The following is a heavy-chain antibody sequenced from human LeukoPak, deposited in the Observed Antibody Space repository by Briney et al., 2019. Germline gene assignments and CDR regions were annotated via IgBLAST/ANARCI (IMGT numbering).Heavy chain of an antibody. D-gene: IGHD2-15*01. CDR2: ISYDGSNK. Sequence: GGSLRLSCAASGFTFSNAWMSWVRQAPGKGLEWVAVISYDGSNKYYADSVKGRFTISRDNSKNTLYLQMNSLRAEDTAVYYCARDFRMDFDYWGQGTLVTVSS. CDR1: GFTFSNAW. CDR3: ARDFRMDFDY. J-gene: IGHJ4*02. V-gene: IGHV3-30-3*01.